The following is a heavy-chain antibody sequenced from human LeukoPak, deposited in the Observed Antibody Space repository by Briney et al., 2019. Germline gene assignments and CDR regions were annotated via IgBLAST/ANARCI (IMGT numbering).Heavy chain of an antibody. CDR2: IYYSGST. CDR3: AREPLWSGYSYYYYYMDV. D-gene: IGHD3-3*01. CDR1: GGSISSSSYY. J-gene: IGHJ6*03. Sequence: PSETLSLTCTVSGGSISSSSYYWGWIRQPPGKGLEWIGSIYYSGSTYYNPSLKSRVTISVDTSKNQFSLKLSSVTAADTAVYYCAREPLWSGYSYYYYYMDVWGKGTTVTVSS. V-gene: IGHV4-39*07.